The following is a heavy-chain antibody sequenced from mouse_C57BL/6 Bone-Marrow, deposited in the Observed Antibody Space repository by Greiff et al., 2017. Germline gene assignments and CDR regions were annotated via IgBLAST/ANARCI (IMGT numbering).Heavy chain of an antibody. J-gene: IGHJ3*01. CDR1: GYAFSSYW. D-gene: IGHD1-1*01. CDR3: AGPHYYGSSYH. Sequence: VKVVESGAELVKPGASVKISCKASGYAFSSYWMNWVKQRPGKGLEWIGQIYPGDGDTNYNGKFKGKATLTADKSSSTAYMQLSSLTSEDSAVYFCAGPHYYGSSYHWGQGTLVTVSA. V-gene: IGHV1-80*01. CDR2: IYPGDGDT.